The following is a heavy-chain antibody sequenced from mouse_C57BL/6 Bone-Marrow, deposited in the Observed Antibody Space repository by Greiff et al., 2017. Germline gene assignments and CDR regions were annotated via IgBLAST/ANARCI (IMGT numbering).Heavy chain of an antibody. CDR1: GYTFTDYY. CDR2: IYPGSGNT. V-gene: IGHV1-76*01. D-gene: IGHD3-2*02. CDR3: ARRLDSSGYDYARDY. Sequence: QVQLQQSGAELVRPGASVKLSCKASGYTFTDYYINWVKQRPGQGLEWIARIYPGSGNTYYNEKFKGKATLTAEKSSSTAYMQLSSLTSEDSAVYFCARRLDSSGYDYARDYWGQGTSVTVSS. J-gene: IGHJ4*01.